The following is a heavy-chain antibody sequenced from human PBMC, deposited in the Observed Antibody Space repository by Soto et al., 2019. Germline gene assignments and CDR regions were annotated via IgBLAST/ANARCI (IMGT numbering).Heavy chain of an antibody. CDR2: IVPIFGTA. V-gene: IGHV1-69*13. CDR3: ARDLGNYDFWSGYYPPDGMDV. J-gene: IGHJ6*02. Sequence: SVKVSCKASGGTFSSYAISWVRQAPGQGLEWMGGIVPIFGTANYAQKFQGRVTITADESTSTAYMELSSLRSEDTAVYYCARDLGNYDFWSGYYPPDGMDVWGQGTTVTVSS. D-gene: IGHD3-3*01. CDR1: GGTFSSYA.